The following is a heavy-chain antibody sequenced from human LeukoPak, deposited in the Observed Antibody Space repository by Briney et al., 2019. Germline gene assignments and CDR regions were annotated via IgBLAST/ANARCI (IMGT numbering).Heavy chain of an antibody. CDR2: ISHDGSNK. Sequence: PGGSLRLSCAASGFTFSNYEMNWVRQAPGKGLEWVAVISHDGSNKYYADSVKGRFTISRDNSKNTLYLQMNSLRTEDTAVYSCAKSSWCSGGSCYSGLRYWGQGTLVTVSS. CDR3: AKSSWCSGGSCYSGLRY. D-gene: IGHD2-15*01. J-gene: IGHJ4*02. V-gene: IGHV3-30*18. CDR1: GFTFSNYE.